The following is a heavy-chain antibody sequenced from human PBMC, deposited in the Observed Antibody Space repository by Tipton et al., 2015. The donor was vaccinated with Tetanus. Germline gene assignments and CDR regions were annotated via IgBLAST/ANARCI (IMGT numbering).Heavy chain of an antibody. CDR1: GGSISSYY. J-gene: IGHJ3*02. CDR2: IYYSGGT. CDR3: ARQITAADAFDT. D-gene: IGHD3-16*01. Sequence: TLSLTCTVSGGSISSYYWSWIRQPPGKGLEWIGYIYYSGGTNYNPSPKSRVTILVDTSKNQFSLKLSSVTAADTAVYYCARQITAADAFDTWGQGTMVTVSS. V-gene: IGHV4-59*08.